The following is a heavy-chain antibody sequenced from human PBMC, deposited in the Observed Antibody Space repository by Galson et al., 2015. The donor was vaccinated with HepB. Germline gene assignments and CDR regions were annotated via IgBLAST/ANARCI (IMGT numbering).Heavy chain of an antibody. V-gene: IGHV1-69*02. CDR1: GGTFSSYT. CDR3: ARPRSGVATPPADAFDI. Sequence: SVKVSCKASGGTFSSYTISWVRQAPGQGLEWMGRIIPILGIANYAQKFQGRVTITADKSTSTAYMELSSLRSEDTAVYYCARPRSGVATPPADAFDIWGQGTMVTVSS. CDR2: IIPILGIA. J-gene: IGHJ3*02. D-gene: IGHD6-25*01.